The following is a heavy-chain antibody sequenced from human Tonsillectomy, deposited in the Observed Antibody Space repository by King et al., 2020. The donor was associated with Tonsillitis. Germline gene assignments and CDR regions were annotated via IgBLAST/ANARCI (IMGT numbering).Heavy chain of an antibody. CDR1: AFTFSTYW. V-gene: IGHV3-7*01. D-gene: IGHD2-15*01. Sequence: EVQLVESGGGLVQPGGSLRLSCAASAFTFSTYWMSWVRQAPGKGLERVANIKQDGSEKYYLDSVRGRFTISRDNAKNSLYLQMNSLRAEDTAVDYCARDRGGNQVHWYFDLWGRGTLVTVSS. CDR3: ARDRGGNQVHWYFDL. CDR2: IKQDGSEK. J-gene: IGHJ2*01.